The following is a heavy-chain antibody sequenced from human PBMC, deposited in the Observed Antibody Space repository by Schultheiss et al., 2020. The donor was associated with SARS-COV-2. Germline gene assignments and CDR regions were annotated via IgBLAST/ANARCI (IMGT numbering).Heavy chain of an antibody. CDR2: IDYSGST. CDR1: GGSISSYY. CDR3: ARVFLNWFGEPKRDY. D-gene: IGHD3-10*01. J-gene: IGHJ4*02. V-gene: IGHV4-59*01. Sequence: SETLSLTCTVSGGSISSYYWSWIRQPPGKGLEWIGYIDYSGSTNYNPTLKNRVTISVDTSKNQFSLKLGSVTAADTAVYYCARVFLNWFGEPKRDYWGQGTLVTVSS.